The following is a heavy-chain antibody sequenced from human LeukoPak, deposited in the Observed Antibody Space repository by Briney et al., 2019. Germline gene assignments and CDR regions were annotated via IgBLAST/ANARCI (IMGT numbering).Heavy chain of an antibody. CDR2: IYYSGST. CDR3: ARPGGWLYNWFDP. J-gene: IGHJ5*02. V-gene: IGHV4-39*01. CDR1: GGSISSSSYY. D-gene: IGHD2-15*01. Sequence: PSGTLSLTCTVSGGSISSSSYYWGWIRQPPGKGLEWIVSIYYSGSTYYNPSLKSRVTISVDTSKNQFSLKLSSVTAADTAVYYCARPGGWLYNWFDPWGQGTLVTVSS.